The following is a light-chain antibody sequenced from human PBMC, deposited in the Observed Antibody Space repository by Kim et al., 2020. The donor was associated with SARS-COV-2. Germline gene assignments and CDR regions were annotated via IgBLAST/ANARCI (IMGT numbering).Light chain of an antibody. V-gene: IGLV3-25*03. CDR2: KDS. CDR1: VLAKQY. CDR3: QSTDSSGTYVV. J-gene: IGLJ2*01. Sequence: PGQTARITCSGDVLAKQYAYWYQQKPGQAPVVVMYKDSERPSGIPERFSGSSSGTTVTLTISGVQAEDEADYYCQSTDSSGTYVVFGGGTQLTVL.